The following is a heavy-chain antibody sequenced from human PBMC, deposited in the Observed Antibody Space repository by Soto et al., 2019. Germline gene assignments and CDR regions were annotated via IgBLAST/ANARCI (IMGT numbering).Heavy chain of an antibody. D-gene: IGHD1-26*01. V-gene: IGHV3-23*01. CDR2: SVGGADDT. Sequence: EVQLLESGGGLVQPGGSLRLSCVASGFTLSNFAMSWVRQAPGEGLEWVSSVGGADDTYYADSVEGRFTISRDNSKNTLYLQLSSLSAVDTAVYYCEKDAVSYNSVWDAFDIWGQGTLVTVSS. J-gene: IGHJ3*02. CDR1: GFTLSNFA. CDR3: EKDAVSYNSVWDAFDI.